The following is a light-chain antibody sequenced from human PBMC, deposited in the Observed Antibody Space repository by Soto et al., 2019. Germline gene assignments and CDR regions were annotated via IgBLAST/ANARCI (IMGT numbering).Light chain of an antibody. CDR1: QSVSSN. V-gene: IGKV3-15*01. J-gene: IGKJ4*01. Sequence: EIVMTQSRATLSVSPGERVALSCRASQSVSSNLAWYQQKPGQAPRLLIFGASTRATGIPARFSGSGSGTEFTLTISSLQSEDFAVYYCQRYNIWPLTFGGGTKVDIK. CDR2: GAS. CDR3: QRYNIWPLT.